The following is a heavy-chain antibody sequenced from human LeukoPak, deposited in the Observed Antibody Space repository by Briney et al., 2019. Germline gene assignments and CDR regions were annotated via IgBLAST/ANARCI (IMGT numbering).Heavy chain of an antibody. CDR3: TVDTPSWNPYGFDY. J-gene: IGHJ4*02. CDR1: GFTVSSNY. Sequence: PGGSLRLSCAASGFTVSSNYMSWVRQAPGKGLEWVSVIYSGGSTYYADSVKGRFTISRDNSKNTLYLQMNSLKTEDTAVYYCTVDTPSWNPYGFDYWGQGTLVTVSS. D-gene: IGHD1-1*01. CDR2: IYSGGST. V-gene: IGHV3-53*01.